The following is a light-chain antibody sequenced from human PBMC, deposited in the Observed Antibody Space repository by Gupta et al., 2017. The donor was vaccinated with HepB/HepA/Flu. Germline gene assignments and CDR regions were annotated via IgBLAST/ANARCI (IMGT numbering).Light chain of an antibody. J-gene: IGLJ2*01. CDR2: DDT. CDR3: QVWDIDTTHVV. Sequence: QPPSVSVVPGQTARITCGGTYVGTKSVHWYRQKPGQAPVLVIYDDTGRPSGIPERFSGSNSGNTATLTITRVEAGDEAEYFCQVWDIDTTHVVFGGGTNLTVL. CDR1: YVGTKS. V-gene: IGLV3-21*02.